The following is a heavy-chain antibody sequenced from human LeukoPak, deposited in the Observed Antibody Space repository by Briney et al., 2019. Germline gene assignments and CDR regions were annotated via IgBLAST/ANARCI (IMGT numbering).Heavy chain of an antibody. CDR2: ISAYNGNT. J-gene: IGHJ4*02. D-gene: IGHD2-2*01. Sequence: ASVKVSCKASGYTFTSYGISWVRQAPGQGLEWMGWISAYNGNTNYAQKFQGRVTITTDESTSTAYMELSSLRSEDTAVYYCARETGSRFDYWGQGTLVTVSS. CDR3: ARETGSRFDY. CDR1: GYTFTSYG. V-gene: IGHV1-18*01.